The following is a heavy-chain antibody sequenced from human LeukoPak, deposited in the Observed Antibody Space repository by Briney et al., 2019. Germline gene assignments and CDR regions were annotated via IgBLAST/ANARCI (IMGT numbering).Heavy chain of an antibody. J-gene: IGHJ5*02. CDR2: ISGSGGST. CDR1: AFTFSSYG. CDR3: AKDRHAPGRYCSSTSCLPFDP. Sequence: GGSLRLSRAASAFTFSSYGMHWVRQAPGKGLEWVSAISGSGGSTYYADSVKGRFTISRDNSEKKLYLQMNSLRAEDTAVYYCAKDRHAPGRYCSSTSCLPFDPWGQGTLVTVSS. V-gene: IGHV3-23*01. D-gene: IGHD2-2*01.